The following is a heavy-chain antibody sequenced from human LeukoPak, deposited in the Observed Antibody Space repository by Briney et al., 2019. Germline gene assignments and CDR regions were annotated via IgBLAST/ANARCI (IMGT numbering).Heavy chain of an antibody. J-gene: IGHJ3*02. V-gene: IGHV4-59*01. CDR2: IYYSGST. Sequence: SETLSLTCTVSGGSISSYYWSWIRQPPWKGLEWIGYIYYSGSTNYNPSLKSRVTISVDTSKNQFSLKLSSVTAADTAVYYCARVRSSSWYVEGAFDIWGQGTMVTVSS. CDR1: GGSISSYY. D-gene: IGHD6-13*01. CDR3: ARVRSSSWYVEGAFDI.